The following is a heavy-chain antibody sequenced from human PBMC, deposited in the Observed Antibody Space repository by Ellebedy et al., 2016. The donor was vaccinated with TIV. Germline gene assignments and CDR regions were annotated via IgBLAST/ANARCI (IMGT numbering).Heavy chain of an antibody. CDR1: GEYISGSTCY. V-gene: IGHV4-39*01. J-gene: IGHJ5*02. D-gene: IGHD5-24*01. Sequence: SETLSLTXNVSGEYISGSTCYWGWLRQTPDKGLEWIASFSRGATTQYNPSLKHRVTLYVDTSKNRFTLKLRFVTAADTAAYYCARHESLRSPLTPWGQGTLVSVSS. CDR3: ARHESLRSPLTP. CDR2: FSRGATT.